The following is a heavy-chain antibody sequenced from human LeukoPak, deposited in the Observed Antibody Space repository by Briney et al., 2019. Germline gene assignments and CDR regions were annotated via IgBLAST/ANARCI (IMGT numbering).Heavy chain of an antibody. CDR1: GYSISSGYY. D-gene: IGHD2-2*02. Sequence: SETLSLTCTVSGYSISSGYYWGWIRRPPGKGLEWIGSIYHSGSTYYNPSLKSRVTISVDTSKNQFSLKLSSVTAADTAVYYCARRGDCSSTSCYTGGYYYYYMDVWGKGTTVTVSS. V-gene: IGHV4-38-2*02. CDR2: IYHSGST. CDR3: ARRGDCSSTSCYTGGYYYYYMDV. J-gene: IGHJ6*03.